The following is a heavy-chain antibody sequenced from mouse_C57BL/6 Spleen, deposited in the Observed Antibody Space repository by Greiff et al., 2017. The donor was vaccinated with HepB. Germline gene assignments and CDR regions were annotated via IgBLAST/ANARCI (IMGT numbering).Heavy chain of an antibody. V-gene: IGHV5-17*01. CDR3: AKDGNSGFAY. CDR2: ISSGSSTI. CDR1: GFTFSDYG. D-gene: IGHD2-1*01. J-gene: IGHJ3*01. Sequence: EVQGVESGGGLVKPGGSLKLSCAASGFTFSDYGMHWVRQAPEKGLEWVAYISSGSSTIYYADTVKGRFTISRDNAKNTLFLQMTSLRSEDTAMYYCAKDGNSGFAYWGQGTLVTVTA.